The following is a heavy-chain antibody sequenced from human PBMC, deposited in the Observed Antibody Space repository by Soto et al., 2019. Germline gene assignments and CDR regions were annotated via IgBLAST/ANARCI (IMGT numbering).Heavy chain of an antibody. Sequence: EVQLLESGGGLVQPGGSLRLSCAASGFTFSSYAMSWVRQAPGKGLEWVSAISSSGGSTYYADSVKGRFTISRDNSKNTLYLQMNSLRAEDTAVYYCAKDRRVASFYDSSGYDGYFDYWGQGTLVTVSS. J-gene: IGHJ4*02. V-gene: IGHV3-23*01. CDR1: GFTFSSYA. CDR3: AKDRRVASFYDSSGYDGYFDY. CDR2: ISSSGGST. D-gene: IGHD3-22*01.